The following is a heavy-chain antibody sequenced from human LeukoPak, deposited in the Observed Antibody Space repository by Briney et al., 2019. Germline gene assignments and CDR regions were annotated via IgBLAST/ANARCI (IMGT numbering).Heavy chain of an antibody. V-gene: IGHV3-30*18. J-gene: IGHJ4*02. CDR3: AKVGIDGSGPFDH. D-gene: IGHD3-10*01. CDR1: GFTFSSYG. Sequence: AGGSLRLSCAASGFTFSSYGMHWVRQAPGKGLEWVAVISYDGSNKYYADSVKGRFTISRDNSKNTLYLQMNSLRAEDTAVYYCAKVGIDGSGPFDHWGQGTLVTVSS. CDR2: ISYDGSNK.